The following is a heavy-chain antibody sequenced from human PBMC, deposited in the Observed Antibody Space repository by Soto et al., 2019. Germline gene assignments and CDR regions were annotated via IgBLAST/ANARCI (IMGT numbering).Heavy chain of an antibody. Sequence: PSETLSLTCTVSGGSISSSSYYWGWIRQPPGKGQEWIGSIYYSGSTYYNPSLKSRVTISVDTSKNQFSLKLSSVTAADTAVYYCARRVGIAAAGRVIYWFDPWGQGTLVTVS. V-gene: IGHV4-39*01. J-gene: IGHJ5*02. D-gene: IGHD6-13*01. CDR3: ARRVGIAAAGRVIYWFDP. CDR2: IYYSGST. CDR1: GGSISSSSYY.